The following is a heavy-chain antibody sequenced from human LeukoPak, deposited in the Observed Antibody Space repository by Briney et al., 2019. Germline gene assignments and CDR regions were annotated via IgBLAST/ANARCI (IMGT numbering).Heavy chain of an antibody. V-gene: IGHV3-49*03. Sequence: PGGSLRLSCAASGYTFGSYWMYWIRQAPGKGLEWVGFIRSKAYGETADYAASVKGRFTISRDDSKAIAYLQMNSLKTEDTAVYHCTRDRGAYNLYDYWGQGTLVTVSS. J-gene: IGHJ4*02. CDR1: GYTFGSYW. D-gene: IGHD1-1*01. CDR2: IRSKAYGETA. CDR3: TRDRGAYNLYDY.